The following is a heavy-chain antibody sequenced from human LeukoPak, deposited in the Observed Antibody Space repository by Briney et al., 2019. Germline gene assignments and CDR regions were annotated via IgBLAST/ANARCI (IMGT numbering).Heavy chain of an antibody. CDR2: IRYDGSNK. Sequence: GGSLRLSCAASGFTFSSYGMHWVRQAPGKGLEWVAFIRYDGSNKYYADSVKGRFTISRDNSKNTLYLQMNSLRAEDTAVYYCARVHSSGSSCYMDVWGKGTTVTVSS. V-gene: IGHV3-30*02. CDR1: GFTFSSYG. D-gene: IGHD3-10*01. CDR3: ARVHSSGSSCYMDV. J-gene: IGHJ6*03.